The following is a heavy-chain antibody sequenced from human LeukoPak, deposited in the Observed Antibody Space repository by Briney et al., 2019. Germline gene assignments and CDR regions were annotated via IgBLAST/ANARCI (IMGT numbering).Heavy chain of an antibody. CDR3: ARVYHSGSGTYYPLDN. V-gene: IGHV1-2*02. Sequence: ASVKVSCKAPGYTFTGYYMNWVRKAPGQGLEWMGWINPNSGGTNYAQKFQGRVTMTRDTSISTAYMELIRLRSDDTAVYYCARVYHSGSGTYYPLDNWGQGTLVTVSS. D-gene: IGHD3-10*01. CDR1: GYTFTGYY. J-gene: IGHJ4*02. CDR2: INPNSGGT.